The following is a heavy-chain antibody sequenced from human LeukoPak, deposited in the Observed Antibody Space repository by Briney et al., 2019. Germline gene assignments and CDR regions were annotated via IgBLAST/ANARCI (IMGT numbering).Heavy chain of an antibody. CDR2: IYYSGST. Sequence: PSETLSLTCTISGGSISNNYWSWIRHPPGKGLEWIGYIYYSGSTNYNPSLESRVTISVDTSKNQFSLKLSSVTAADTAVYYCARGRGDVDYWGQGTLVTVSS. CDR1: GGSISNNY. D-gene: IGHD2-21*02. J-gene: IGHJ4*02. CDR3: ARGRGDVDY. V-gene: IGHV4-59*01.